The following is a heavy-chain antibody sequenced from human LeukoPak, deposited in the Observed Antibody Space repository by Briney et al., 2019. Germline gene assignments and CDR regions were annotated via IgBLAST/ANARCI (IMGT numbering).Heavy chain of an antibody. J-gene: IGHJ1*01. Sequence: GASVKVSCKASGYTFTSYGISWVRQAPGQGLEWMGWISAYNGNTNYAQNFQGRVTMTRDTSISTAYMELSRLRSDDTALYYCARIGMSARGTNFHHWGQGTLVTVSS. CDR1: GYTFTSYG. CDR3: ARIGMSARGTNFHH. CDR2: ISAYNGNT. D-gene: IGHD6-13*01. V-gene: IGHV1-18*01.